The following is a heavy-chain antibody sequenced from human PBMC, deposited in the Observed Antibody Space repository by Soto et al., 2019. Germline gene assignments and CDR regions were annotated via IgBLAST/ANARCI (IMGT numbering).Heavy chain of an antibody. Sequence: EVQLVDSGGGLVKPGGSLRLSCAASGFTFSSYTMNWVRQAPGKGLEWVSSVSSSSNYIYYADSVKGRFTISGDNAKNSLYLQMNSLRAEDAAIYYCASGSHSTTWYGGQFDYWGQGTLVTVSS. CDR1: GFTFSSYT. D-gene: IGHD6-13*01. J-gene: IGHJ4*02. CDR3: ASGSHSTTWYGGQFDY. V-gene: IGHV3-21*01. CDR2: VSSSSNYI.